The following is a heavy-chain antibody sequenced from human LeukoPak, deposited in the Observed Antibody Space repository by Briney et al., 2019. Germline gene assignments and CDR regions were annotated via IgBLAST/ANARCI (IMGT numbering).Heavy chain of an antibody. CDR2: IYYSGST. Sequence: PSETLSLTCTVSGGSISSYYWSWIRQPPGEGLEWIGYIYYSGSTNYNPSLKSRVTISVDTSKNQLSLKLSSVTAADTAVYYCARAESGYFDYWGQGTLVTVSS. D-gene: IGHD3-3*01. J-gene: IGHJ4*02. CDR3: ARAESGYFDY. CDR1: GGSISSYY. V-gene: IGHV4-59*01.